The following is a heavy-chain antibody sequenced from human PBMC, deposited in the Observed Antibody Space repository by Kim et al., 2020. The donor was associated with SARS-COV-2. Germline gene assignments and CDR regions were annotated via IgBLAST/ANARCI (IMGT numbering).Heavy chain of an antibody. CDR1: GDNVSGDSVA. CDR3: ARYHQYSVDY. CDR2: TYYRSKWYN. D-gene: IGHD4-4*01. Sequence: SQTLSLTCVISGDNVSGDSVAWNWIRQSPSRGLEWLGRTYYRSKWYNDYAVSVKGRITISPDTSKNQFSLQVNSVTPEDTAVYYCARYHQYSVDYWGQGTLVTVSS. V-gene: IGHV6-1*01. J-gene: IGHJ4*02.